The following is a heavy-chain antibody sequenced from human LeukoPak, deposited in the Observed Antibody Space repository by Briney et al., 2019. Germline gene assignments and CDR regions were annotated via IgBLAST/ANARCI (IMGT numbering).Heavy chain of an antibody. CDR1: GGSFSGYY. D-gene: IGHD2-2*01. Sequence: SETLSLTCAVYGGSFSGYYWSWIRQPPGKGLEWIGEINHSGSTNYNPSLKSRVTISVDTSKNQFSLKLSSVTAADTAVYYCARGPIVVVSARRNWFDPWGQGTLVTVSS. J-gene: IGHJ5*02. CDR2: INHSGST. CDR3: ARGPIVVVSARRNWFDP. V-gene: IGHV4-34*01.